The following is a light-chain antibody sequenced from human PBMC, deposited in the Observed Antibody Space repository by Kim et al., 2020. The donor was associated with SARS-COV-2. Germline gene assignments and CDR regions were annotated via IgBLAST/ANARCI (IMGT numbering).Light chain of an antibody. J-gene: IGKJ5*01. Sequence: GTLSWSPGDRATLSRRASQGVSNYLAWYQQKPGQAPRLLFYEASKRAAGIPARFSGSGSGTDFTLTISRLEPGDSAVYFCQQRGSFGQGTRLEIK. CDR3: QQRGS. CDR2: EAS. CDR1: QGVSNY. V-gene: IGKV3-11*01.